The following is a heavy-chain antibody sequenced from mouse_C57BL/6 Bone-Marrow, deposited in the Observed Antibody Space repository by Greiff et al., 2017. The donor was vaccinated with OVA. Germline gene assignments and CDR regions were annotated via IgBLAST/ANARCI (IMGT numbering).Heavy chain of an antibody. CDR3: ASGSNFDY. J-gene: IGHJ2*01. CDR1: GFTFTDDY. D-gene: IGHD1-1*01. V-gene: IGHV14-4*01. CDR2: IDPENGDT. Sequence: VQLQQSGAELARPGASVKLSCTASGFTFTDDYMHWVKQRPEQGLEWIGWIDPENGDTEYAPKFQGKATITADTSSNTAYLQLSSLTSEDADVYYSASGSNFDYWGQGTTVTVSS.